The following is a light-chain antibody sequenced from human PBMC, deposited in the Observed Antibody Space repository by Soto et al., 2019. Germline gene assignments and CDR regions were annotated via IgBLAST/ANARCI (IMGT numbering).Light chain of an antibody. CDR1: QSVSSSY. CDR2: GAS. Sequence: EIVLTQSPGTLSLSPGERATLSCRASQSVSSSYLAWYQQKPGQAPRLLIYGASSRATGIPDRFSGSGSATDFTLTISRLEPEDFEVYFCQQSGSSPLTFGGGTKVDI. J-gene: IGKJ4*01. CDR3: QQSGSSPLT. V-gene: IGKV3-20*01.